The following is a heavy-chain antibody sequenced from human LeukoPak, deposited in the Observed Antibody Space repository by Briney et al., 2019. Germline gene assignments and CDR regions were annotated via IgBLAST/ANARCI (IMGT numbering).Heavy chain of an antibody. Sequence: SETLSLTCTVSGASIKSSRHYWGWIRQPPGKGLEWIGSIYYSGNTYYNPSLKSRVTISVDTSKKQSSLKLGSVTAADTAVYYCARDSDIYGAYFDPWGQGTLVTVSS. J-gene: IGHJ5*02. CDR2: IYYSGNT. D-gene: IGHD3-9*01. CDR3: ARDSDIYGAYFDP. CDR1: GASIKSSRHY. V-gene: IGHV4-39*07.